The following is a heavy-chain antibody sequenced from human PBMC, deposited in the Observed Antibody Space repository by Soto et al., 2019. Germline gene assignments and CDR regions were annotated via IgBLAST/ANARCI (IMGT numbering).Heavy chain of an antibody. Sequence: PSETLSLTCAVYGGSFSGDYYWSWIRQPPGKGLEWIGYIFYSGTTYHNPSLKSRVTISIDTSKNQFSLKLSSVTAADAAVYYCARGLNDYGSGSYYYYYGLDVWGQGSTVTVSS. J-gene: IGHJ6*02. D-gene: IGHD3-10*01. V-gene: IGHV4-30-4*01. CDR1: GGSFSGDYY. CDR3: ARGLNDYGSGSYYYYYGLDV. CDR2: IFYSGTT.